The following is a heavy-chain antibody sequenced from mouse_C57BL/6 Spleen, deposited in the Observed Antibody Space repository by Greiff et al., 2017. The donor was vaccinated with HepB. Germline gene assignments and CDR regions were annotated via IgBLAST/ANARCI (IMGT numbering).Heavy chain of an antibody. CDR3: AREGRQLRLPDYAMDY. J-gene: IGHJ4*01. CDR2: IYPGSGST. CDR1: GYTFTSYW. Sequence: QVQLQQPGAELVKPGASVKMSCKASGYTFTSYWITWVKQRPGQGLEWIGDIYPGSGSTNYNEKFKSKATLTVDTSSSTAYMQLSSRTSEDSAVYYCAREGRQLRLPDYAMDYWGQGTSVTVSS. D-gene: IGHD3-2*02. V-gene: IGHV1-55*01.